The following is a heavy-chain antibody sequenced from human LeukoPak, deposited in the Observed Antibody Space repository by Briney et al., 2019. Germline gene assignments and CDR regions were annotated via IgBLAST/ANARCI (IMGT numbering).Heavy chain of an antibody. V-gene: IGHV3-11*01. J-gene: IGHJ4*02. D-gene: IGHD6-13*01. CDR1: EFTFSDYY. CDR3: ARDGGYSKGLSEDCFDY. Sequence: GGSLRLSCAASEFTFSDYYMGWIRQAPGKGLEWVSYISSSGSTIYYADSVKGRFTISRDNAKNSLYLQMNSLRAEDTAVYYCARDGGYSKGLSEDCFDYWGQGTLVTVSS. CDR2: ISSSGSTI.